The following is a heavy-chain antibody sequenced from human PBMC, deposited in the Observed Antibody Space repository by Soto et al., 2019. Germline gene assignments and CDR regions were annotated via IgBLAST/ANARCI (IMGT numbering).Heavy chain of an antibody. J-gene: IGHJ5*02. CDR2: INVYNGNT. CDR3: ARGVGAGSYYNQYNWFGT. CDR1: GYTFTNYG. D-gene: IGHD3-10*01. V-gene: IGHV1-18*01. Sequence: QVQLVQSGGEVKKPGASVKVSCKASGYTFTNYGISWVRQAPGQGLEWMGWINVYNGNTKYAQKVQGRVTMTTDTSTSTAYKELRSLRSDDTAVYYCARGVGAGSYYNQYNWFGTWGQGTLVTVSS.